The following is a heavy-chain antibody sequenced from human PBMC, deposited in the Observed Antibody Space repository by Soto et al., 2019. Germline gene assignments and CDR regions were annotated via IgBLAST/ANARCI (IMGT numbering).Heavy chain of an antibody. V-gene: IGHV3-33*01. D-gene: IGHD2-15*01. J-gene: IGHJ6*02. CDR2: IWYDGSNK. CDR3: ARDRPLDIVVVVAAIGMDV. Sequence: QVQLVESGGGVVQPGRSLRLSCAASGFTFSTYGMNWVRQAPGKGLEWVAVIWYDGSNKYYADSVKGRFTISRDNSKNTLYLQMNSLRAEDTAVYYCARDRPLDIVVVVAAIGMDVWGQGTTVTVSS. CDR1: GFTFSTYG.